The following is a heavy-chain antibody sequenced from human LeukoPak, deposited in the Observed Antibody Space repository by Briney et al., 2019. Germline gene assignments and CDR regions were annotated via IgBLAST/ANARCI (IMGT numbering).Heavy chain of an antibody. V-gene: IGHV5-51*01. CDR1: GYSFTSYW. J-gene: IGHJ4*02. Sequence: GESLNISCKGSGYSFTSYWLGWLRQMPRKGLEWVGIIYPGDSDTRYSPSFQGQVTIAADKSISTAYLQWSSLKASDTAMYYCARPRERWLQSPIDYWGQGTLVTVSS. D-gene: IGHD5-24*01. CDR2: IYPGDSDT. CDR3: ARPRERWLQSPIDY.